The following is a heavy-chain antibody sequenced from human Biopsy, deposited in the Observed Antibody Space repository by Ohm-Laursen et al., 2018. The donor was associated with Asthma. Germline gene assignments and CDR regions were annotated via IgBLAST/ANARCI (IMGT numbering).Heavy chain of an antibody. CDR3: ARTHERWTSIQDDALDI. V-gene: IGHV3-30*03. D-gene: IGHD4-23*01. CDR2: ISYDGGNK. J-gene: IGHJ3*02. Sequence: SLRLSCTASGFTFSIYDIHWVRQAPGKGLEWVAVISYDGGNKFYGDSVKGRFALSRDNSRNTLYLQMNSLRVEDTAIYYCARTHERWTSIQDDALDIWGQGTMVIVSS. CDR1: GFTFSIYD.